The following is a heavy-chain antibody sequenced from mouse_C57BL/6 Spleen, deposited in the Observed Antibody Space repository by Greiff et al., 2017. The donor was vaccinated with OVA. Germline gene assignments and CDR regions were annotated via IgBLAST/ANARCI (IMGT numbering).Heavy chain of an antibody. CDR3: ARVVTGFDY. CDR1: GYTFTSYW. V-gene: IGHV1-50*01. J-gene: IGHJ2*01. Sequence: QVQLQQPGAELVKPGASVKLSCKASGYTFTSYWMQWVKQRPGQGLEWIGEIDPSDSYTNYNQKFKGKATLTVDTSSGTAYMQLSSLTSEDSAVYYCARVVTGFDYWGQGTTLTVSS. CDR2: IDPSDSYT. D-gene: IGHD2-2*01.